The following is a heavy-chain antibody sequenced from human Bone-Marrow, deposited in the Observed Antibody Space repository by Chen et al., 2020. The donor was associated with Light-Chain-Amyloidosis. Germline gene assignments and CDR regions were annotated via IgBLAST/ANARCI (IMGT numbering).Heavy chain of an antibody. D-gene: IGHD2-2*01. CDR2: ISFHERNK. CDR1: GFTFSSYA. V-gene: IGHV3-30*04. CDR3: AREGYCSSSSCPFDY. Sequence: QVQLVESGGGVVQPGRSLRLSCAASGFTFSSYAMDWVRQAPGKGLEWVAVISFHERNKYYADSGKGRFTISRDNSKNTRYLQMNSLRAEDTAVYYCAREGYCSSSSCPFDYWGQGTLVTVSS. J-gene: IGHJ4*02.